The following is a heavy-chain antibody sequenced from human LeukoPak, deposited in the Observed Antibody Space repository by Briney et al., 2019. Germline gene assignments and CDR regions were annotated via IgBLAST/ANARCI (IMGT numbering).Heavy chain of an antibody. V-gene: IGHV3-74*01. Sequence: GGSLRLSCAASGFTFSNHYMHWVRQAPGKGLVSVSRIDPNGRYTSYADSVKGRFTISRDNAKNTLYLQMNSLRAEDTAVYYCAREGSIVPHQDLDSWGQGTLVTVSS. CDR2: IDPNGRYT. D-gene: IGHD2-8*01. CDR1: GFTFSNHY. CDR3: AREGSIVPHQDLDS. J-gene: IGHJ4*02.